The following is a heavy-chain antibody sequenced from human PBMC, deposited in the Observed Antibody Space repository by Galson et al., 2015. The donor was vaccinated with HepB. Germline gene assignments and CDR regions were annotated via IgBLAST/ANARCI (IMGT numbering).Heavy chain of an antibody. D-gene: IGHD2-15*01. Sequence: ETLSLTCAVYGGSFSGYYWSWIRQPPGKGLEWIGEINHRGSTNYNPSLKSRVTISVDTSKNQFSLKLSSVTAADTAVYYCARGRGPYCDYWGQGTLVTVSS. CDR3: ARGRGPYCDY. J-gene: IGHJ4*02. CDR2: INHRGST. V-gene: IGHV4-34*01. CDR1: GGSFSGYY.